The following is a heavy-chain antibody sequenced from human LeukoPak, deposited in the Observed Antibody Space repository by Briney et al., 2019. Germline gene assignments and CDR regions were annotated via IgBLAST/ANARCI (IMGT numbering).Heavy chain of an antibody. CDR1: GYTFTSYY. Sequence: ASVKVSCKASGYTFTSYYMHWVRQAPGQGLEWMGITNPSGGSTSYAQKFQGRVTITRDTSASTAYMELSSLRSEDTAVYYCARGLERLDYWGQGTLVTVSS. J-gene: IGHJ4*02. D-gene: IGHD1-1*01. CDR3: ARGLERLDY. CDR2: TNPSGGST. V-gene: IGHV1-46*01.